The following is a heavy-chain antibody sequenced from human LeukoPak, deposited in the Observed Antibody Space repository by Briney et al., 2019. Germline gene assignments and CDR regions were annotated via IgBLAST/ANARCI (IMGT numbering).Heavy chain of an antibody. V-gene: IGHV1-18*01. Sequence: ASVKVSCKTSGYTFTSYGISWVRQAPGQGLEWMGWISAYNGNTNYAQKVQGRVTMTTDTSTSTAYMELRSLRSDDTAVYYCARGGSSSSLGDFDYWGQGTLVTVSS. J-gene: IGHJ4*02. CDR2: ISAYNGNT. D-gene: IGHD6-6*01. CDR3: ARGGSSSSLGDFDY. CDR1: GYTFTSYG.